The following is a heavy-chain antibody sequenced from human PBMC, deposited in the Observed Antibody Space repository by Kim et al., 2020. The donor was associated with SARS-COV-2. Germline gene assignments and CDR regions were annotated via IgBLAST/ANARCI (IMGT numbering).Heavy chain of an antibody. V-gene: IGHV3-11*06. Sequence: GRFTISRDNAKNSLYLQMNSLRAEDTAVYYCARAQRIAARRYYYYYGMDVWGQGTTVTVSS. J-gene: IGHJ6*02. D-gene: IGHD6-6*01. CDR3: ARAQRIAARRYYYYYGMDV.